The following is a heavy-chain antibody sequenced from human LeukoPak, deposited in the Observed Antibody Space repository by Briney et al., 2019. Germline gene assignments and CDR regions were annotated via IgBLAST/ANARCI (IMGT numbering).Heavy chain of an antibody. CDR1: GYTFTGYY. V-gene: IGHV1-46*01. Sequence: ASVKVSCKASGYTFTGYYMHWVRQAPGQGLEWMGIINPSGGSTSYAQKFQGRVTMTRDTSTSTVYMELSSLRSEDTAVYYCARGDLNYYDSSGYVDYWGQGTLVTVSS. J-gene: IGHJ4*02. CDR2: INPSGGST. CDR3: ARGDLNYYDSSGYVDY. D-gene: IGHD3-22*01.